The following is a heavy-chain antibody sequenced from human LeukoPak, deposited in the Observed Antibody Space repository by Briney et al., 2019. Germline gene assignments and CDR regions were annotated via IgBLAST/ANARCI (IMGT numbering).Heavy chain of an antibody. CDR2: ISSSSSYI. CDR3: ARGRYNWIRNLDNDY. CDR1: GFTFSSYS. J-gene: IGHJ4*02. D-gene: IGHD1-1*01. V-gene: IGHV3-21*01. Sequence: GGSLRLSCAASGFTFSSYSMNWVRQAPGKGLEWVSSISSSSSYIYYADSVKGRSTISRDNAKNSLYLQMNSLRAEDTAVYYCARGRYNWIRNLDNDYWGQGTLVTVSS.